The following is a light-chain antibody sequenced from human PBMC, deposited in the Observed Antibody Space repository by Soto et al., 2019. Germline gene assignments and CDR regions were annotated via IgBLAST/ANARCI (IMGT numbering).Light chain of an antibody. CDR1: SSNIGAGYD. V-gene: IGLV1-40*01. Sequence: QSVLTQPLSVSGAPGQRVTISCTGSSSNIGAGYDVHWYQQLPGTAPKLLIYGNSNRPSGVPDRFSGSKSGTSASLAITGLQAEDEADYYCQSYDSSLSGYVFGTGTKVTVL. J-gene: IGLJ1*01. CDR2: GNS. CDR3: QSYDSSLSGYV.